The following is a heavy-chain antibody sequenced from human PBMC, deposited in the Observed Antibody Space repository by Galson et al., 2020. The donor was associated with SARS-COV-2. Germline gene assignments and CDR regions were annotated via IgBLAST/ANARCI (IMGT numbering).Heavy chain of an antibody. J-gene: IGHJ4*02. CDR1: GFIFSDYA. Sequence: GGSLRLSCSASGFIFSDYAMHWVRQAPGKGLQYVSALSGTGGTSFYIESVKDRFTMSRDNSKNTFYLQMTGLRVEDTAFYYCLAYSSSRQSYWGQGTLVTVSS. CDR2: LSGTGGTS. V-gene: IGHV3-64D*09. CDR3: LAYSSSRQSY. D-gene: IGHD6-6*01.